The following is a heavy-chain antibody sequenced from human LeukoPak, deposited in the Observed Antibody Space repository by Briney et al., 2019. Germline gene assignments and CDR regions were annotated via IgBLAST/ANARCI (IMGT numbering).Heavy chain of an antibody. CDR2: ISSSGSTI. J-gene: IGHJ4*02. CDR1: GFTFSSYE. Sequence: GGSLRLSCAASGFTFSSYEMNWVRQAPGKGLEWVSYISSSGSTIYYADSVKGRFTISRDNAKNSLYLQMNSLRGEDTAVYYCARDGDYSSSGGFGDYWGQGTLVTVSS. D-gene: IGHD6-13*01. CDR3: ARDGDYSSSGGFGDY. V-gene: IGHV3-48*03.